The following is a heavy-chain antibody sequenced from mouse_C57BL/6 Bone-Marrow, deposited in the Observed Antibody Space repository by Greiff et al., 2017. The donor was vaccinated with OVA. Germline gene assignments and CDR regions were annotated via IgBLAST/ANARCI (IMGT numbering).Heavy chain of an antibody. CDR3: ARRYYGRAWFAY. CDR2: IYPYNGFS. V-gene: IGHV1-31*01. D-gene: IGHD1-1*01. CDR1: GYSFTGYY. J-gene: IGHJ3*01. Sequence: EVKLLQSGPELVKPGASVKISCKASGYSFTGYYMHWVKQSHGNILDWIGYIYPYNGFSNYNQKFKGKATLTVDTSSSAAYMELRSLTSEDSAVYYCARRYYGRAWFAYWGQGTLVTVSA.